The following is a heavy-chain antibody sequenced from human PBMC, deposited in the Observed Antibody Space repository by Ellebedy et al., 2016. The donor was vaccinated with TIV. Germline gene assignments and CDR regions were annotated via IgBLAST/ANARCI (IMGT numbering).Heavy chain of an antibody. CDR3: ARGQILWLGEFLGY. Sequence: AASVKVSCKALGYTFTSYAMLWVRQAPGQRLEWMGWINAGNGNTKYSQNFQGRVTITRDTSASTAYMELSSLRSEDTAVYYCARGQILWLGEFLGYWGQGTLVTISS. CDR2: INAGNGNT. J-gene: IGHJ4*02. V-gene: IGHV1-3*01. CDR1: GYTFTSYA. D-gene: IGHD3-10*01.